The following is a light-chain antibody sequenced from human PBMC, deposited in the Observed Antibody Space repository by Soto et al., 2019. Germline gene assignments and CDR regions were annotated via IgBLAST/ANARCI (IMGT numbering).Light chain of an antibody. V-gene: IGKV2-28*01. CDR2: LGS. CDR3: MQVLQTPVT. Sequence: DIVLTQSPLSLPVTPGEPASISCRSSQSLLHGSGYNYLDWYLQKPGQSPQLLIQLGSMRASGVPDRFTSSGSGSEFTLKISRVEAEDVGVYYCMQVLQTPVTFGPGTKVEI. CDR1: QSLLHGSGYNY. J-gene: IGKJ3*01.